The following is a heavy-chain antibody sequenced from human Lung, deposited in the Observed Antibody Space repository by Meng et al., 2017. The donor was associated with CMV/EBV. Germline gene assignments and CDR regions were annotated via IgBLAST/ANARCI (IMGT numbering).Heavy chain of an antibody. CDR1: GYTFTGYY. Sequence: ASXXVSXKASGYTFTGYYMHWVRQAPGQGLEWMGWINPNSGGTNYAQKFQGRVTMTRDTSISTAYMELSRLRSDDTAVYYCARVGERAMVYYFDYWGQGTXVTVSS. D-gene: IGHD5-18*01. V-gene: IGHV1-2*02. CDR3: ARVGERAMVYYFDY. J-gene: IGHJ4*02. CDR2: INPNSGGT.